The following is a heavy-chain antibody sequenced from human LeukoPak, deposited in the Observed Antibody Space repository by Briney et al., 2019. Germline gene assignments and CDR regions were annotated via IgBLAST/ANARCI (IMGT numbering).Heavy chain of an antibody. D-gene: IGHD5-12*01. CDR2: INPNNGGT. V-gene: IGHV1-2*02. CDR1: GYTFTGYY. CDR3: ARDRRMGYSGYDWDY. J-gene: IGHJ4*02. Sequence: ASVKVSCKASGYTFTGYYMHWVRQAPGQGLEWMGWINPNNGGTNYAQKFQGRVTMARDTSVSTAYMELSRLRSDDTAVYYCARDRRMGYSGYDWDYWGQGTLVTVSS.